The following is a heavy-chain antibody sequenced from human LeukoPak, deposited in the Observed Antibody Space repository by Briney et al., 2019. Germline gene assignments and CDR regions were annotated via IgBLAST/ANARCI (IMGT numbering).Heavy chain of an antibody. CDR3: ARGRERGYYYLDP. J-gene: IGHJ5*02. CDR2: ISYDGSNK. V-gene: IGHV3-30-3*01. D-gene: IGHD3-22*01. Sequence: PGGSLRLSCAASGFTFSNFAMHWVRQAPGKGLEWVAVISYDGSNKYYADSVKGRFTISRDNSKNTLYLQMNSLRAEDTAVYYCARGRERGYYYLDPWGQGTLVTVSS. CDR1: GFTFSNFA.